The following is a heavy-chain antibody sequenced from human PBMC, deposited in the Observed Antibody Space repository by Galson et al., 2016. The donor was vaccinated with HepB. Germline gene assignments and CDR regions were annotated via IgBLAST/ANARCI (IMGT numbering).Heavy chain of an antibody. V-gene: IGHV3-23*01. CDR1: RFTFSSFD. D-gene: IGHD6-13*01. CDR2: ISGSGGST. J-gene: IGHJ4*02. CDR3: ANLVSLRGSSGWYDRFFEF. Sequence: SLRLSCAASRFTFSSFDMSWVRQPPGKGLEWLSSISGSGGSTYYADYVKGRFTISRDNSKNTLFLQMNSLRAEDTAVYYCANLVSLRGSSGWYDRFFEFWGQGTLVTVSS.